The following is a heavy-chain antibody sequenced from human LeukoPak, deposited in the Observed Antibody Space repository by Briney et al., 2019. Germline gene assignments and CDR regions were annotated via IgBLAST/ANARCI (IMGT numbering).Heavy chain of an antibody. V-gene: IGHV3-23*01. Sequence: GGSLRLSCAATGFTFSSYAMSWVRQAPGKGLEWVSAISGSGGSTYYADSVKGRFTISRDNSKNTLYLQMNSLRAEDTAVYYCAKDEIDYGEYVNFGFGAFDIWGQGTMVTVSS. CDR1: GFTFSSYA. CDR3: AKDEIDYGEYVNFGFGAFDI. CDR2: ISGSGGST. D-gene: IGHD4-17*01. J-gene: IGHJ3*02.